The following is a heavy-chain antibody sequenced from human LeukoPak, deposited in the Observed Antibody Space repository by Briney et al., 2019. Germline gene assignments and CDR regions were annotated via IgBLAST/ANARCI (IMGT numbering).Heavy chain of an antibody. J-gene: IGHJ4*02. CDR2: IYHTGST. CDR3: ARDSYGDYVFGDY. V-gene: IGHV4-38-2*02. CDR1: SYSINSNYY. Sequence: PSETLSLTCSVSSYSINSNYYWGWIRQSPGKGLEWIGSIYHTGSTYYNPSLKSRVTISVDTSKNQFSLKLSSVTAEDTAVYYCARDSYGDYVFGDYWGQGTLVTVSS. D-gene: IGHD4-17*01.